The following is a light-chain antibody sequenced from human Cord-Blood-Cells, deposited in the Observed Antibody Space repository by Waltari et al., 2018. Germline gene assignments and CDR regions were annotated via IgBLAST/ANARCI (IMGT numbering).Light chain of an antibody. CDR3: QSYDSSLGGSV. J-gene: IGLJ2*01. CDR1: SSNIGAGYD. V-gene: IGLV1-40*01. Sequence: QSVLTQPPSVSGAPGQRVTISCTGSSSNIGAGYDVHWYQQLPGTAPKLLIYGNSNRPPVVPARVSGAKSGTSASLAITGLQAEDEADYYCQSYDSSLGGSVFGGGTKLTVL. CDR2: GNS.